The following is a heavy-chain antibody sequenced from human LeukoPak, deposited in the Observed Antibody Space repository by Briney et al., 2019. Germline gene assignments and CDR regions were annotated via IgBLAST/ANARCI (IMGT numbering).Heavy chain of an antibody. CDR3: ASPLYDYGDSLLGWY. Sequence: PGGSLRLSCAASGFTFSNYAMSWVRQAPGKGLEWVSAISGSGGDTFYTDSVKGRFTISRDNSKNTLYLQMNSLRAEDTAVYYCASPLYDYGDSLLGWYWGQGTLVTVSS. CDR2: ISGSGGDT. CDR1: GFTFSNYA. J-gene: IGHJ4*02. D-gene: IGHD4-17*01. V-gene: IGHV3-23*01.